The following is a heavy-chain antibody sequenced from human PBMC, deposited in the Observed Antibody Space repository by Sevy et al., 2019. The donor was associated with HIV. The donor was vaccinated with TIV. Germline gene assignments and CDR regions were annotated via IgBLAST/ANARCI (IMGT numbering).Heavy chain of an antibody. V-gene: IGHV3-7*01. D-gene: IGHD2-2*02. CDR3: ARRYL. CDR1: GFTFDTYW. Sequence: GGSLRFSCVASGFTFDTYWMQWVRQAPGQGLEWVANIRQDGNEIYYADSVKGRFTISRDNAKESVYLQMSNLRVEDTGIYYCARRYLRGQGTLVTVSS. CDR2: IRQDGNEI. J-gene: IGHJ4*02.